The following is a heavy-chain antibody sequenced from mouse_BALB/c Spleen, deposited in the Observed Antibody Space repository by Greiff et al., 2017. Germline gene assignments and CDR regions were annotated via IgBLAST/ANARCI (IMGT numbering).Heavy chain of an antibody. J-gene: IGHJ2*01. CDR3: AREYYGSSYYFDY. CDR1: GFTFSSYG. D-gene: IGHD1-1*01. CDR2: INSNGGST. Sequence: EVKLVESGGGLVQPGGSLKLSCAASGFTFSSYGMSWVRQTPDKRLELVATINSNGGSTYYPDSVKGRFTISRDNAKNTLYLQMSSLKSEDTAMYYCAREYYGSSYYFDYWGQGTTLTVSS. V-gene: IGHV5-6-3*01.